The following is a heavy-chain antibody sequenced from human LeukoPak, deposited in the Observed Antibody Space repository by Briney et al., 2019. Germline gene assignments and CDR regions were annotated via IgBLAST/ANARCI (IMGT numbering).Heavy chain of an antibody. Sequence: GGSLRPSCAASGFTFSSYVMSWVRQAPGKGLEWVSAISGSGGSTYYADSVKGRFTISRDNSKNTLYLQMNSLRAEDTAVYYCANSKRPRAFDYWGQGTLVTVSS. V-gene: IGHV3-23*01. CDR3: ANSKRPRAFDY. CDR2: ISGSGGST. J-gene: IGHJ4*02. CDR1: GFTFSSYV.